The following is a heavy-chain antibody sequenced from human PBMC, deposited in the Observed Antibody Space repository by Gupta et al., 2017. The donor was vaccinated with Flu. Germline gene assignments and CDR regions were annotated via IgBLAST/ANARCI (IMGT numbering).Heavy chain of an antibody. D-gene: IGHD5-12*01. Sequence: QVQLQESGPGLVKPSQTLSLTCRVSGGSIISGSYFWSWIRQPAGKGLEGIGRMHTSGSTNYNPSRKSPVTISVDTSKNQLSLKLSAGSAADTAVYYCAREGPAWTGMDVGGQGTTVTVSS. CDR2: MHTSGST. J-gene: IGHJ6*02. CDR1: GGSIISGSYF. CDR3: AREGPAWTGMDV. V-gene: IGHV4-61*02.